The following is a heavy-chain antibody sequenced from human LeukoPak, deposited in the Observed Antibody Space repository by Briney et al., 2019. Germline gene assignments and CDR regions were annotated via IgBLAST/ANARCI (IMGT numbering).Heavy chain of an antibody. J-gene: IGHJ6*02. CDR2: IYYSGST. CDR1: GGSISSGGYY. CDR3: ARDYDFWSGPRYGMDV. D-gene: IGHD3-3*01. V-gene: IGHV4-31*03. Sequence: SETLSLTCTVSGGSISSGGYYWSWIRQHPGTGLEWIGYIYYSGSTYYNPSLKSRVTISVDTSKNQFSLKLSSVTAADTAVYYCARDYDFWSGPRYGMDVWGQGTTVAVSS.